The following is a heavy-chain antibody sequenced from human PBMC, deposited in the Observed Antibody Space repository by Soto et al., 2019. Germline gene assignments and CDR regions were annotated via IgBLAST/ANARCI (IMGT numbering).Heavy chain of an antibody. D-gene: IGHD3-10*01. CDR2: IIPIFGTA. V-gene: IGHV1-69*01. CDR1: GGTFSSYA. CDR3: ARTYYYGSGSYGYYYGMDV. J-gene: IGHJ6*02. Sequence: QVQLVQSGAEVKKPGSSVKVSCKASGGTFSSYAISWVRQARGQGLEWMGGIIPIFGTANYAQKFQGRVTITADESTSTAYMELSSLRSEDTAVYYCARTYYYGSGSYGYYYGMDVWGQGTTVTVSS.